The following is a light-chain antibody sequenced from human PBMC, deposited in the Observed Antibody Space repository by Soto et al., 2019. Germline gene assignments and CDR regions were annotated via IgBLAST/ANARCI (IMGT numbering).Light chain of an antibody. CDR1: SRDVGNYNY. J-gene: IGLJ1*01. V-gene: IGLV2-14*01. Sequence: QSVLTQPASVSGSPGQSITISCTGTSRDVGNYNYVSWYQQDPGKASKLIIYEVSNRPSGVSSRFSGSKSDNTASLTISGLQAEDEADYYCSSYTSTSTLYVFGTGTKVTVL. CDR2: EVS. CDR3: SSYTSTSTLYV.